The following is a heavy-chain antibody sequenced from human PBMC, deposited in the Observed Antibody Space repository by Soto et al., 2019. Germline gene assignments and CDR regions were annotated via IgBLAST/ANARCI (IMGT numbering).Heavy chain of an antibody. CDR3: ARWSSSFRPYGMDV. CDR2: IYTSGST. J-gene: IGHJ6*02. D-gene: IGHD6-13*01. CDR1: GGSISSYY. V-gene: IGHV4-4*07. Sequence: SETLSLTCTVSGGSISSYYWSWIRQPAGKGLEWIGRIYTSGSTNYNPSLKSRVTMSVDTSKNQFSLKLSSVTAADTAVYYCARWSSSFRPYGMDVWGQGTTVTVSS.